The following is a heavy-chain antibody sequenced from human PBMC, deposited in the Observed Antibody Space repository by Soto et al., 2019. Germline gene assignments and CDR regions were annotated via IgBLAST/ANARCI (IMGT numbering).Heavy chain of an antibody. Sequence: GGSLRLSCAASGFTFSSYGMHWVRQAPGKGLEWVAVISYDGSNKYYADSVKGRFTISRDNSKNTLYLQMNSLRAEDTAVYYCAKDQEGVWDIVVVVAATSSFDIWGQGTMVTVSS. CDR2: ISYDGSNK. V-gene: IGHV3-30*18. CDR3: AKDQEGVWDIVVVVAATSSFDI. J-gene: IGHJ3*02. D-gene: IGHD2-15*01. CDR1: GFTFSSYG.